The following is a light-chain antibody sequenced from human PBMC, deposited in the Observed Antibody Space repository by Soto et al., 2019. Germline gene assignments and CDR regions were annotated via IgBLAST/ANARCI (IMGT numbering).Light chain of an antibody. CDR3: QQSYSTPPWA. Sequence: DIQMTQSPSSLSASVGDRVTITCRASQSISSYLNWYQQKPGKAPKLLIYAASSLQSGVPSRFSVRGSGTDFTLTIRTLQPEDFATYYCQQSYSTPPWAFGQGTKVEIK. CDR2: AAS. CDR1: QSISSY. V-gene: IGKV1-39*01. J-gene: IGKJ1*01.